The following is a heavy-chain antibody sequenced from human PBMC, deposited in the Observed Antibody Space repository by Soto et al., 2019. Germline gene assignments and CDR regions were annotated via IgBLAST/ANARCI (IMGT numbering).Heavy chain of an antibody. CDR3: TGSTIFGVAAYGMDV. V-gene: IGHV3-23*01. CDR1: GFTFSSYA. CDR2: ISGSGGST. J-gene: IGHJ6*02. D-gene: IGHD3-3*01. Sequence: GGSLRLSCAASGFTFSSYAMSWVRQAPGKGLEWVSAISGSGGSTYYADSVKGRFTISRDNSKSIAYLQMNSLKTEDTAVYYCTGSTIFGVAAYGMDVWGQGTTVTVSS.